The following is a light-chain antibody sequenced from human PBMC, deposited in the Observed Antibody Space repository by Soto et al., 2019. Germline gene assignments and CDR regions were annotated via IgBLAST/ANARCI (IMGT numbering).Light chain of an antibody. CDR2: DAS. CDR1: QSVSSY. V-gene: IGKV3-11*01. J-gene: IGKJ4*01. Sequence: EIVLTQSPATLSLSPGERATLSCRASQSVSSYLAWYQQKPGQAPRLLIYDASTRATGIPARFSGSGAGTDFTLTISSPEPEDFAVYYCQQRSNWPKLTFGGGTKVEIK. CDR3: QQRSNWPKLT.